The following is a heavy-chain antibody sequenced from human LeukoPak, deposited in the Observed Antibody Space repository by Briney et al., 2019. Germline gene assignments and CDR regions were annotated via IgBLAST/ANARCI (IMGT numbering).Heavy chain of an antibody. CDR2: IYYSGST. J-gene: IGHJ1*01. CDR1: GVSISSSSYY. V-gene: IGHV4-39*07. D-gene: IGHD6-19*01. Sequence: NSSETLSLTCTVSGVSISSSSYYWGWIRQPPGKGLEWIGSIYYSGSTYYNPSLKSRVTISVDTSKNQFSLKLSSVTAADTAVYYCARLHSSGWLIEYFQHWGQGTLVTVSS. CDR3: ARLHSSGWLIEYFQH.